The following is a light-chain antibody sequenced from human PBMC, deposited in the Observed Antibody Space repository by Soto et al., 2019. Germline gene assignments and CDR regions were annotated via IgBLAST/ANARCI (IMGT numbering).Light chain of an antibody. CDR2: DSN. J-gene: IGLJ7*01. CDR3: GTWDSTLSAAV. V-gene: IGLV1-51*01. Sequence: HSVLTQPPSVSAAPGQKVTISCSGSSSNIENNYISWYQQLPGTAPKLLIYDSNKRPSGIPDRFSGSKSGTSATLGITGLQTGDEADYYCGTWDSTLSAAVFGGGTQLTVL. CDR1: SSNIENNY.